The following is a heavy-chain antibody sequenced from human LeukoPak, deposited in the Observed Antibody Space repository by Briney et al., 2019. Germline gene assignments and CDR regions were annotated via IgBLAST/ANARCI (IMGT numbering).Heavy chain of an antibody. D-gene: IGHD1-26*01. CDR3: AKDSGGTYFYYYYYMDI. Sequence: GGSLRLSCAASGFTFSGYSMSWVRQAPGKGLEWVSAISGSGTTIYYADSVKGRFTISRDNSKNTLYLQINSLRGEDTAVYYCAKDSGGTYFYYYYYMDIWGKGTTVTVSS. CDR1: GFTFSGYS. J-gene: IGHJ6*03. CDR2: ISGSGTTI. V-gene: IGHV3-23*01.